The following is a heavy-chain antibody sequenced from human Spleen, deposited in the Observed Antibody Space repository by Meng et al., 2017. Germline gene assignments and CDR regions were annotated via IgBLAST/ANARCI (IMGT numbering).Heavy chain of an antibody. V-gene: IGHV4-59*01. D-gene: IGHD3-22*01. Sequence: SETLSLTCPVSGCSIGGYYWSWIRQPPGKGLEWIGYIYYSGSTNYNPSLKSRVTIPLDASMNQFTLELNSVTAADTAVYYCARGEGGSNHYYNLFDYWGQGTLVTVSS. CDR3: ARGEGGSNHYYNLFDY. CDR2: IYYSGST. J-gene: IGHJ4*02. CDR1: GCSIGGYY.